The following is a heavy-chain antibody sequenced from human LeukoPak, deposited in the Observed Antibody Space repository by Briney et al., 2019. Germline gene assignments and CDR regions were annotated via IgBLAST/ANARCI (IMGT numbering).Heavy chain of an antibody. D-gene: IGHD5-12*01. CDR3: AREGIEYAFDI. CDR1: GFTFSSYW. CDR2: INSDGGST. V-gene: IGHV3-74*01. Sequence: GGSLRLSCAASGFTFSSYWMHWVRQAPGKGLVWVSRINSDGGSTSYADSVKGRFTISRDNAKNTLYLQMNSLRAEDTAVYYCAREGIEYAFDIWGQGTMVTVSS. J-gene: IGHJ3*02.